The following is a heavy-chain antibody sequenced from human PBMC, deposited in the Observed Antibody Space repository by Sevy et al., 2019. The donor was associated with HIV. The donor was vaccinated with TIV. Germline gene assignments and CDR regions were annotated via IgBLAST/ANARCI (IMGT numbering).Heavy chain of an antibody. V-gene: IGHV4-31*03. J-gene: IGHJ6*02. D-gene: IGHD3-3*01. CDR1: GGSISSGGYY. CDR3: ARWHDFWSGYYTGYYYGMDV. CDR2: IYYSGTT. Sequence: SETLSLTCTVSGGSISSGGYYWTWIRQHPGKGLEWIGYIYYSGTTYFNPSLKSRVTISVDTSKNQFSLKLSSVTAVDTAVYYCARWHDFWSGYYTGYYYGMDVWGQGTTVTVSS.